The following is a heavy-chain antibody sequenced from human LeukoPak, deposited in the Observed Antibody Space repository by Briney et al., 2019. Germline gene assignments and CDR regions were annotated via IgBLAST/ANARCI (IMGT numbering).Heavy chain of an antibody. CDR2: ISADKVNT. CDR1: GYTFTSYG. D-gene: IGHD1-26*01. Sequence: GASVKVSCKASGYTFTSYGISWVRQAPGQGLEWMAWISADKVNTNYAQKLQGRVTMSADTSTSTAYMELRSLTSDDTAVYYCARGTRGRGDWYFDLWGRGTLVTVSS. CDR3: ARGTRGRGDWYFDL. J-gene: IGHJ2*01. V-gene: IGHV1-18*01.